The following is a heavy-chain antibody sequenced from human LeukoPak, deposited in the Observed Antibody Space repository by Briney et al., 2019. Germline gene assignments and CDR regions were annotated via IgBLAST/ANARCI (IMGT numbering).Heavy chain of an antibody. CDR3: ARDVAYYGSGSYYYYYYYMDV. CDR2: IKQDGSEK. D-gene: IGHD3-10*01. J-gene: IGHJ6*03. CDR1: GFTFSSYW. V-gene: IGHV3-7*01. Sequence: GGSLRLSCAASGFTFSSYWMSWVRQAPGKGLEWVANIKQDGSEKYYVDSVKGRFTISRDNAKNSLYLQMNSLRAEDTAVYYCARDVAYYGSGSYYYYYYYMDVWGKGTTVTISS.